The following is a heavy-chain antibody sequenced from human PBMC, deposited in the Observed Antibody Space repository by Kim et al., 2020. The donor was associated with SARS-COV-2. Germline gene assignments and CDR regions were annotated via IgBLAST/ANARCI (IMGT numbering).Heavy chain of an antibody. V-gene: IGHV3-11*06. CDR3: AREPMVRGVIISGFDP. D-gene: IGHD3-10*01. Sequence: SVKGRVTISRDNAKNSLYLQMNSLRAEDTAVYYCAREPMVRGVIISGFDPWGQGTLVTVSS. J-gene: IGHJ5*02.